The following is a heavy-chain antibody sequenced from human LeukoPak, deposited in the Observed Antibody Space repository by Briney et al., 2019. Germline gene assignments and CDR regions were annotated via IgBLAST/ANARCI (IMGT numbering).Heavy chain of an antibody. CDR3: ARVGYDYVWGSYRPPSYFDY. CDR1: GYTFTSYG. Sequence: AASVKVSCKASGYTFTSYGISWVRQAPGQGLEWMGWISAYNGNTNYAQKLQGRVTMTTDTSTSTAYMELRSLRSDDTAVYYCARVGYDYVWGSYRPPSYFDYWGQGTLVTVSS. J-gene: IGHJ4*02. V-gene: IGHV1-18*01. D-gene: IGHD3-16*02. CDR2: ISAYNGNT.